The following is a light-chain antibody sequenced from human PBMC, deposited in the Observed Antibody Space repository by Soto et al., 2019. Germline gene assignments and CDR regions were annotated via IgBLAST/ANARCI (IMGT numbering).Light chain of an antibody. CDR3: AAWDDSLSGPV. Sequence: QSVLTQAPSASGTPGQRVTISCSGSSSNIERYHVYWYQHLPGTAPKLLIYRDNQRPSGVPDRFSGSKSGTSASLAISGLRSEDEADYYCAAWDDSLSGPVFGGGTKLTVL. CDR2: RDN. CDR1: SSNIERYH. V-gene: IGLV1-47*01. J-gene: IGLJ2*01.